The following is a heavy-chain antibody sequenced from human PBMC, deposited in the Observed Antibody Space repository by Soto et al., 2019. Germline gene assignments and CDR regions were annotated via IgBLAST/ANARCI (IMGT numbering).Heavy chain of an antibody. D-gene: IGHD2-21*01. V-gene: IGHV3-74*01. J-gene: IGHJ4*02. CDR1: GFTFSSHW. CDR2: IKSDGTST. CDR3: ARDRADPIGDYHPLFDS. Sequence: EVQLVESGGDLVQPGGSLRLSCAASGFTFSSHWMHWVRQAPGKGLVWVSRIKSDGTSTSYADSVKGRFTISRDKAKNTLYLQMNSLRAEDTAVYYCARDRADPIGDYHPLFDSWGQGTLVTVSS.